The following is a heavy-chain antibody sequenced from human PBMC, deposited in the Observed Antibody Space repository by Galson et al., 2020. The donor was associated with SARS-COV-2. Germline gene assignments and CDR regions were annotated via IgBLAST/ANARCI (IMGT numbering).Heavy chain of an antibody. Sequence: GESLKISCAASGFTVSSNYMSWVRQAPGKGLEWVSVIYSGGSTYYADSVKGRFTISRDNSKNTLYLQMKSLRAEDTAVYYCARDLDGYFDYWGQGTLVTVSS. J-gene: IGHJ4*02. V-gene: IGHV3-53*01. D-gene: IGHD1-1*01. CDR3: ARDLDGYFDY. CDR1: GFTVSSNY. CDR2: IYSGGST.